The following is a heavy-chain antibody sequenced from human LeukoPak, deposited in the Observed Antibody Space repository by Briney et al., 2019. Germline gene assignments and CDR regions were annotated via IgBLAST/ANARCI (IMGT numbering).Heavy chain of an antibody. D-gene: IGHD1-1*01. CDR2: IIPIFGTA. V-gene: IGHV1-69*05. Sequence: SVKVSCKASGGTFSSYAISWVRQAPGQGLEWMGGIIPIFGTANYAQKFQGRVTITTDESTSTAYMELSSLRSEDTAVYYCARGGSWNDFSAFDIWGQGTMVNVSS. J-gene: IGHJ3*02. CDR1: GGTFSSYA. CDR3: ARGGSWNDFSAFDI.